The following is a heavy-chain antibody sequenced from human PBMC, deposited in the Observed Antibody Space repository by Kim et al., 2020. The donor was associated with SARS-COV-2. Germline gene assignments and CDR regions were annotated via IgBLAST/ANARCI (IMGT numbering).Heavy chain of an antibody. CDR3: TTGLGSAAGIGFDY. J-gene: IGHJ4*02. CDR1: GFTFSNAW. Sequence: GGSLRLSCAASGFTFSNAWMSWVRQAPGKGLEWVGRIKSKTDGGTTDYAAPVKGRFTISRDDSKNTLYLQMNSLKTEDTAVYYCTTGLGSAAGIGFDYWGQGTLVTVSS. D-gene: IGHD6-13*01. V-gene: IGHV3-15*01. CDR2: IKSKTDGGTT.